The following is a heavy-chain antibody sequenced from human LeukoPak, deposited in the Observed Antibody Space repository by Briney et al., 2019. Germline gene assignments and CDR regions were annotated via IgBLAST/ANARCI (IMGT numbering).Heavy chain of an antibody. CDR2: ISWNSGSI. D-gene: IGHD2-15*01. Sequence: GGSLRLSCVTSGFKFDDYAMHWVRQVPGKGLEWVSGISWNSGSIGYGDSVKGRFTISRDNAKNSLHLQMKSLRAEDMAFYYCAKEKRIMGGFDIWGQGTMVTLSS. J-gene: IGHJ3*02. CDR1: GFKFDDYA. CDR3: AKEKRIMGGFDI. V-gene: IGHV3-9*03.